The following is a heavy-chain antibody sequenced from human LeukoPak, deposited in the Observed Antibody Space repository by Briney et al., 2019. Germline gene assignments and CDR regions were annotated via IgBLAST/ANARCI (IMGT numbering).Heavy chain of an antibody. CDR1: GYTFTGYY. D-gene: IGHD3-3*01. CDR3: ARGGYYAFWSGYFTFAY. V-gene: IGHV1-2*02. J-gene: IGHJ4*02. CDR2: INPNSGGT. Sequence: GASVTVSCKASGYTFTGYYIHWVRQAPGQGLEWMGWINPNSGGTNYSQKFQDRVTMTRDTAISTAYMALSRLRSDDTAVYSCARGGYYAFWSGYFTFAYWGQGTLVTVSS.